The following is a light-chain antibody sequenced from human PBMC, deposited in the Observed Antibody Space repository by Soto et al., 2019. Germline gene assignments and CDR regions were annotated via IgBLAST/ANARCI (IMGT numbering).Light chain of an antibody. CDR1: QSVSTY. CDR2: DAS. CDR3: QQRSNWPRGT. Sequence: EIVLTQSPATLSLSPGERATLSCTASQSVSTYLAGYQQKPGQAPRLLIYDASNRATGIPARFSGSGAGTDFTLTISSLEPEDSAVYYCQQRSNWPRGTFGQGTKLEIK. V-gene: IGKV3-11*01. J-gene: IGKJ2*02.